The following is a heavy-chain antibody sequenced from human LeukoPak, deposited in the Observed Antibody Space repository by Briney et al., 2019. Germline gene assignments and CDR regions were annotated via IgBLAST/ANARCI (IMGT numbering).Heavy chain of an antibody. D-gene: IGHD2-15*01. V-gene: IGHV1-69*05. CDR1: GGTFSSYA. J-gene: IGHJ6*03. CDR2: IIPIFGTA. CDR3: ARADHCSGGSCYSDYYYYYYMDV. Sequence: SVKVSCKASGGTFSSYAISWVRQAPGQGLEWMGGIIPIFGTANYAQKFQGRVTITTDASTSTAYMELSSLRSEDTAVYYCARADHCSGGSCYSDYYYYYYMDVWGKGTTVTVSS.